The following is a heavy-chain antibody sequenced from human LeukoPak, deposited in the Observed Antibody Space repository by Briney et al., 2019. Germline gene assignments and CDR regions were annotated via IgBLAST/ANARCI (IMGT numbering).Heavy chain of an antibody. V-gene: IGHV3-15*01. Sequence: TGGSLGLSCAASGFTFSNAWMSWVRKAPGKGLEWVGRIKSKTDGGTTDYAAPVKGRFTISRDDSKNTLYLQMNSLKTEDTAVYYCTTEGNYDLVSDIWGQGTMVTVSS. CDR2: IKSKTDGGTT. D-gene: IGHD3-3*01. J-gene: IGHJ3*02. CDR1: GFTFSNAW. CDR3: TTEGNYDLVSDI.